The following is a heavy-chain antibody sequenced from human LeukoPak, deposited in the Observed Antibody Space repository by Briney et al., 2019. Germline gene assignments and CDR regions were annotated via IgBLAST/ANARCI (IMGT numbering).Heavy chain of an antibody. J-gene: IGHJ4*02. CDR3: ATLHGQWLVPTD. Sequence: ASVKVSCKASGYTFTSYAMHWVRQAPGQRLEWMGWINAGNGNTRYSQKFQGRVTITRDTSASTAYMELSSLRSEDTAVYCCATLHGQWLVPTDWGQGTLVTVSS. D-gene: IGHD6-19*01. CDR1: GYTFTSYA. CDR2: INAGNGNT. V-gene: IGHV1-3*01.